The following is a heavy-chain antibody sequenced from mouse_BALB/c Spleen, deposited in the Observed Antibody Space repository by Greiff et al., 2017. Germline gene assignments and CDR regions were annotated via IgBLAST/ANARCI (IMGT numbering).Heavy chain of an antibody. Sequence: QVQLKESGPELVKPGASVKMSCKASGYTFTDYVISWVKQRTGQGLGWIGEIYPGSGSTYYNEKFKGKATLTADKSSNTAYMQLSSLTSEDSAVYFCAREEDISDGSSYNYAMDYWGQGTSVTVSS. D-gene: IGHD1-1*01. V-gene: IGHV1-77*01. J-gene: IGHJ4*01. CDR1: GYTFTDYV. CDR2: IYPGSGST. CDR3: AREEDISDGSSYNYAMDY.